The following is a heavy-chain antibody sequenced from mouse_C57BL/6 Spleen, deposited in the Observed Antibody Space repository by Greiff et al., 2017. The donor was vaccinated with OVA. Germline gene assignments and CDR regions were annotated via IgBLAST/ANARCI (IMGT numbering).Heavy chain of an antibody. V-gene: IGHV3-6*01. Sequence: VQLQQSGPGLVKPSQSLSLTCSVTGYSITSGYYWNWIRQFPGNKLEWMGYISYDGSNNYNPSLKNRISITRDTSKNQFFLKLNSVTTEDTATYYCARELADYYAMDYWGQGTSVTVSS. J-gene: IGHJ4*01. CDR1: GYSITSGYY. CDR3: ARELADYYAMDY. D-gene: IGHD6-1*01. CDR2: ISYDGSN.